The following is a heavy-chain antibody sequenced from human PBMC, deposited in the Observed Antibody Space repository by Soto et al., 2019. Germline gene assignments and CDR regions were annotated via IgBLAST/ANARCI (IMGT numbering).Heavy chain of an antibody. CDR1: GFTFSSYS. CDR3: ARAPEPYLASYYYYYMDV. V-gene: IGHV3-21*01. Sequence: GGSLRLSCAASGFTFSSYSMNWVRQAPGKGLEWVSSISSSSSYIYYADSVKGRFTISRDNAKNSLYLQMNSLRAEDTAVYYCARAPEPYLASYYYYYMDVWGKGTTVTVSS. D-gene: IGHD3-3*02. CDR2: ISSSSSYI. J-gene: IGHJ6*03.